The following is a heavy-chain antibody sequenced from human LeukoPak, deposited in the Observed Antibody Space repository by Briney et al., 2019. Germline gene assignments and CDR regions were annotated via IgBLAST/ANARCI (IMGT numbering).Heavy chain of an antibody. CDR1: GFTFSSYA. CDR2: ISGSGGST. Sequence: PGGSLRLSCAASGFTFSSYAMSWVRQAPGKGLEWVSAISGSGGSTYYADSVKGRFTISRDNSKNTLYLQMNSLRAEDTAVYYCATPGRYISGWGPIDYWGQGTLVTVSS. CDR3: ATPGRYISGWGPIDY. V-gene: IGHV3-23*01. D-gene: IGHD6-19*01. J-gene: IGHJ4*02.